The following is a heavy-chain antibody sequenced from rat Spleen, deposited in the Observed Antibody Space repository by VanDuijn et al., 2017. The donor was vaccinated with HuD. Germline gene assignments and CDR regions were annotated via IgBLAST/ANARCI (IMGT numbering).Heavy chain of an antibody. J-gene: IGHJ1*01. D-gene: IGHD1-2*01. CDR1: GFSLTSYD. V-gene: IGHV2-1*01. CDR3: TRSDSSYIYGYYWYFDF. CDR2: IWGDGST. Sequence: QVQLKESGPGLMQPSETLSLTCTVSGFSLTSYDVHWVRQPPGKGLEWMGGIWGDGSTDDISALKSRLSISRDTSKSQVFLKMNSLQTEDTAIYFCTRSDSSYIYGYYWYFDFWGPGTMVTVSS.